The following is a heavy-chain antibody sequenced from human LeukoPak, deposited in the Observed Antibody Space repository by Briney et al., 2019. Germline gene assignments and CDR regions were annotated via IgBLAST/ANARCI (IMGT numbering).Heavy chain of an antibody. Sequence: GGSLRLSCAASGFTFSGYWMHWVRQAPGKGLVWVSRTNRDDSDTSYADSVKGRFTISRDKAKSTLYLQMNSLRVEDTAVYYCARSANYYDTSGQDYWGQGTLVTVSS. CDR3: ARSANYYDTSGQDY. CDR2: TNRDDSDT. V-gene: IGHV3-74*01. CDR1: GFTFSGYW. J-gene: IGHJ4*02. D-gene: IGHD3-22*01.